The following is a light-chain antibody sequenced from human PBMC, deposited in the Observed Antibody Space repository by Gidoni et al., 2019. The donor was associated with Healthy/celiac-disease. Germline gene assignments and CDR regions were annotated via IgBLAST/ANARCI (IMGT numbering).Light chain of an antibody. Sequence: DIQMTHSPSSLSAAVGDRFPITCRPSQSISSYLNWYQQKPGNAPKLLIYAASSLQSGVPSRLSGGGSGTDFTLTISSRQPEDFATYYCQQSYSTPPTFGQGTKVEIK. CDR3: QQSYSTPPT. J-gene: IGKJ1*01. CDR1: QSISSY. CDR2: AAS. V-gene: IGKV1-39*01.